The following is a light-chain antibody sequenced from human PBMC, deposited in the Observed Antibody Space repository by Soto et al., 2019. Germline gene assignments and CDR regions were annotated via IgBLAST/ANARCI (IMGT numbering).Light chain of an antibody. CDR3: HQSYSTPTPPT. CDR2: AAS. Sequence: GDRVTITCRASQSITTHVNWYQQRPGKAPRLLIYAASILQTGVPSRFSGSGSGTDFTLTISSLQAEDFATYYCHQSYSTPTPPTFGQGTKLEIK. CDR1: QSITTH. V-gene: IGKV1-39*01. J-gene: IGKJ2*01.